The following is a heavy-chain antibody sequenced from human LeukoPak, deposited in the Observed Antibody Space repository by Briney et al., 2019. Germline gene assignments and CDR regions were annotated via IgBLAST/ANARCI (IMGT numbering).Heavy chain of an antibody. Sequence: GASVNVSCKASGYTFTSHAVHWVRQAPGQRPEWMGWINAGSGDTKCSQNLEGGVTITRDTSASTAYMELTSLKSEDTAVYYCAGEDNSSGYRPFDIWGQGTMVTVPS. CDR1: GYTFTSHA. J-gene: IGHJ3*02. CDR2: INAGSGDT. V-gene: IGHV1-3*01. D-gene: IGHD3-22*01. CDR3: AGEDNSSGYRPFDI.